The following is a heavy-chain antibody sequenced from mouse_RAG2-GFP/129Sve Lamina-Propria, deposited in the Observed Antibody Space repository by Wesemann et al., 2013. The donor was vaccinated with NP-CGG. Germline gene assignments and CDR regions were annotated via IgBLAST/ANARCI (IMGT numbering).Heavy chain of an antibody. CDR3: AGFGTTISFDY. J-gene: IGHJ2*01. D-gene: IGHD1-1*01. Sequence: EVQLQQSGPELVKPGDSVKMSCKASGYTFTDYYMDWVKQSHGKSLEWIGRIDPNSGGTKYNEKFKSKATLTVDKPSSTAYMQLSSLTSEDSAVYYCAGFGTTISFDYWGQGTTLTVSS. CDR1: GYTFTDYY. CDR2: IDPNSGGT. V-gene: IGHV1-34*02.